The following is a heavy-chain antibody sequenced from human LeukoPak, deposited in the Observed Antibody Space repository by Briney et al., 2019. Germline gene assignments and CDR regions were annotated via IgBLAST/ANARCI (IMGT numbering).Heavy chain of an antibody. CDR1: GFIFSNYW. CDR2: INERATII. V-gene: IGHV3-74*01. J-gene: IGHJ4*02. CDR3: VRDLILVWTPGDDFDH. D-gene: IGHD3-16*01. Sequence: GGSLRLSCAASGFIFSNYWMHWVRQAPGKGLEWVSRINERATIISYADSVKGRFTISRENARNTLYLQMNSLTAEDTAVYYCVRDLILVWTPGDDFDHWGQGTLVTVSS.